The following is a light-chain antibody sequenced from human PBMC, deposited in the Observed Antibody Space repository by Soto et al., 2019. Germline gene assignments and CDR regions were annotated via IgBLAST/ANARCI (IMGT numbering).Light chain of an antibody. J-gene: IGLJ1*01. CDR2: EVS. CDR3: SSYTSSSTPFV. Sequence: SALTQPASVSGSPGQSITISCTGTSSDVGGYNYVPWYQQHPGKAPKLLIYEVSNRLSGVSNRFAGSKSGNTASLTISGLQAEDEADYYCSSYTSSSTPFVFGTGTKVTV. CDR1: SSDVGGYNY. V-gene: IGLV2-14*01.